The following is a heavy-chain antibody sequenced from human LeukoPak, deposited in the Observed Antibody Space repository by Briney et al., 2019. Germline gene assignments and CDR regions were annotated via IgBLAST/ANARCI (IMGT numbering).Heavy chain of an antibody. CDR2: IRYDGSNK. CDR3: AKADTITIYYYYYYMDV. D-gene: IGHD5-12*01. Sequence: GESLRPSCAASGFTFSSYGMHWVRQAPGKGLEWVAFIRYDGSNKYYADSVKGRFTISRDNSKNTLYLQMNSLRAEDTAVYYCAKADTITIYYYYYYMDVWGKGTTVTVSS. J-gene: IGHJ6*03. CDR1: GFTFSSYG. V-gene: IGHV3-30*02.